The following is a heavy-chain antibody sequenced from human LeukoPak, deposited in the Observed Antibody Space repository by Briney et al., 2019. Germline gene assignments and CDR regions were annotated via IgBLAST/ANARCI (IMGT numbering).Heavy chain of an antibody. V-gene: IGHV1-2*02. CDR3: ARDRKYSGYDFGDY. Sequence: ASVKVSCKASGYTFTGYYIHWVRQAPGQGLEWMGWINPNSGGTNYAQKFQGRVTMTRDTSISTAYMELSRLRSDDTAVYYCARDRKYSGYDFGDYWGQGTLVTVSS. J-gene: IGHJ4*02. CDR1: GYTFTGYY. D-gene: IGHD5-12*01. CDR2: INPNSGGT.